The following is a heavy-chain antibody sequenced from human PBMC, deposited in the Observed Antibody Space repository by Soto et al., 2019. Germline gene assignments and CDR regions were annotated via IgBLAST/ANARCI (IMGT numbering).Heavy chain of an antibody. J-gene: IGHJ2*01. D-gene: IGHD1-1*01. Sequence: EVQLLESGGGLVQPGGSLRLSCAASGFTFSAYAMGWVRQAPGKGLEWVSTIHGGGGATHYADSLKGRFTISRDDSKNTRYAQMNSLRAEDTAVYYCATFEGHPLEYWYLHFWGRGTLVTVSS. V-gene: IGHV3-23*01. CDR1: GFTFSAYA. CDR3: ATFEGHPLEYWYLHF. CDR2: IHGGGGAT.